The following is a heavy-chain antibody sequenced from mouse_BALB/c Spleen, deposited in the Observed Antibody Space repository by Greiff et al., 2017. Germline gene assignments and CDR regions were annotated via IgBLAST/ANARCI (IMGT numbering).Heavy chain of an antibody. J-gene: IGHJ3*01. Sequence: EVQLVESGGGLVKPGGSLKLSCAASGFTFSSYAMSWVRQTPEKRLEWVASISSGGSTYYPDSVKGRFTISRDNARNILYLQMSSLRSEDTAMYYCARVDYDAWFACWGQGTLVTVSA. CDR3: ARVDYDAWFAC. V-gene: IGHV5-6-5*01. CDR2: ISSGGST. CDR1: GFTFSSYA. D-gene: IGHD2-4*01.